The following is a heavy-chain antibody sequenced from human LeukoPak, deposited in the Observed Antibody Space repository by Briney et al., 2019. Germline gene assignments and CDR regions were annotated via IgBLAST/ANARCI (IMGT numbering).Heavy chain of an antibody. CDR3: ARYRQSPSDAFDI. J-gene: IGHJ3*02. V-gene: IGHV4-39*01. D-gene: IGHD3-16*02. Sequence: SETLSLTCTVSGGSISSSSYYWAWIRQPPGKGLEWIGHIYYSGNTYSNPSLKSRVTISVDTSENQFSLRLSSVTAADTAVYFCARYRQSPSDAFDIWGQGTMVTFSS. CDR1: GGSISSSSYY. CDR2: IYYSGNT.